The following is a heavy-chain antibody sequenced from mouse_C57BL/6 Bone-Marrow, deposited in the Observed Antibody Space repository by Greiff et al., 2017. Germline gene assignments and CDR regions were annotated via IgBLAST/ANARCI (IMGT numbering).Heavy chain of an antibody. V-gene: IGHV1-55*01. Sequence: QVQLQQPGAELVKPGASVKMSCKASGYTFTSYWITWVKQRPGQGLEWIGDIYPGSGSTNYNEKFKSKATLTVATSSSTASMQLSSLTSEDSAVYYCARPYYSNYWYFDVGGTGTTVTVSS. D-gene: IGHD2-5*01. CDR1: GYTFTSYW. CDR3: ARPYYSNYWYFDV. CDR2: IYPGSGST. J-gene: IGHJ1*03.